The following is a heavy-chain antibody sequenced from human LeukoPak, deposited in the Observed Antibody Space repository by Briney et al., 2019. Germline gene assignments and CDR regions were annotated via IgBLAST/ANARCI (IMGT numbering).Heavy chain of an antibody. V-gene: IGHV5-51*01. J-gene: IGHJ3*02. D-gene: IGHD2-2*01. CDR3: ARRYCSSTFCHGAFDI. Sequence: GESLKISCKGSGYSFTSYWIGWVRQMPGKGLEGMGIIYPGDSDTRYSPSFQGQVTISADKSISTAYLQWSSLKASDTLMYYSARRYCSSTFCHGAFDIWGQGTMVTVSS. CDR2: IYPGDSDT. CDR1: GYSFTSYW.